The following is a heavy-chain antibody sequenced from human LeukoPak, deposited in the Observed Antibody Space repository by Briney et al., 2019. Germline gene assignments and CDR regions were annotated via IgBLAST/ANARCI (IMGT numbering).Heavy chain of an antibody. D-gene: IGHD1-26*01. CDR3: ASNIVGATPWVYYYYMDV. V-gene: IGHV3-30*04. CDR2: ISYDGSNK. J-gene: IGHJ6*03. CDR1: GFTFSDYA. Sequence: GRSLRLSCAASGFTFSDYALHWVRQPPGNGLEWVVVISYDGSNKYYADSVKGRFTISRDNSKNTLYLQMNSLRAEDAAVYYCASNIVGATPWVYYYYMDVWGKGTTVTVSS.